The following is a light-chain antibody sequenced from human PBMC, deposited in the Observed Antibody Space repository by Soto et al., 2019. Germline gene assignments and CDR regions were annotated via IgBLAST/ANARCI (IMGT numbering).Light chain of an antibody. J-gene: IGKJ1*01. CDR3: QQSYNTPPT. CDR2: GAS. Sequence: IQLTQSPFSLSASVGDRVTITCRASQGISSYLAWYQQKPGKAPKLLIYGASTLQSGVPSRFSGSGSGTDFTLTISSLQPEDFATYFCQQSYNTPPTFGQGTKVDIK. V-gene: IGKV1-39*01. CDR1: QGISSY.